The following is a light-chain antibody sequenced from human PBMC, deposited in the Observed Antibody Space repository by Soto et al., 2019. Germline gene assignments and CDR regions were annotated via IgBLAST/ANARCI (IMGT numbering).Light chain of an antibody. V-gene: IGKV3-11*01. J-gene: IGKJ3*01. CDR2: DAS. CDR3: QQRSNWPPLT. Sequence: EIVLTQSPATLSLSPGERATLSCRASQSVSSYLAWYQQKPGQAPRLLIYDASNRATGIPARFSGSGSGTDFALPISSLVPEDFAVYYCQQRSNWPPLTFGPGTKVDIK. CDR1: QSVSSY.